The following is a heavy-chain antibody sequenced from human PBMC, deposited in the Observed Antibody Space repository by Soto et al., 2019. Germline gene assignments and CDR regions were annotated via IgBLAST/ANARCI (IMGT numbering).Heavy chain of an antibody. J-gene: IGHJ4*02. CDR2: IDWDDDK. V-gene: IGHV2-70*04. D-gene: IGHD2-15*01. CDR3: ARMFHCSGGTCPFDC. CDR1: GFSLSTSGMR. Sequence: SGPTLVNPTQTLTLTCTFSGFSLSTSGMRVSWIRQPPGKALEWLARIDWDDDKFYNTSLKTGLTISKDSSKNQVVLTMTNMDPVDTATYYCARMFHCSGGTCPFDCWGQGALVTVSS.